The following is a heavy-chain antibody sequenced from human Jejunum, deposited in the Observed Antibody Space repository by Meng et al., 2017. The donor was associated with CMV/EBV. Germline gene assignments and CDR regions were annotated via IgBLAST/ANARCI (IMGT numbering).Heavy chain of an antibody. D-gene: IGHD1-26*01. CDR1: AGSISGYY. CDR3: ARESGSYYWFDP. J-gene: IGHJ5*02. Sequence: QVQLQGSGPGLVKSSETLSPTFFVSAGSISGYYWSWIRQPAGKGLEWIGRIYTSGSTHYNPSLKSRLTMSVDLSNNQISLKLRSVTAADTAVYYCARESGSYYWFDPWGQGTLVTVSS. V-gene: IGHV4-4*07. CDR2: IYTSGST.